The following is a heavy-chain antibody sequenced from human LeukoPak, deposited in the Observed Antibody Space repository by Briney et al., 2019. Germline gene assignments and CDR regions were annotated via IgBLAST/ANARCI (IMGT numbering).Heavy chain of an antibody. D-gene: IGHD4-23*01. V-gene: IGHV3-7*01. J-gene: IGHJ4*02. CDR2: MKEDGGEI. CDR1: GFPFSNYW. CDR3: VRDRGYSTFDY. Sequence: GGSLRLSCAGSGFPFSNYWMAWVRQAPGKGLGRVANMKEDGGEINYVDSVKGRFTISRDNAKNSLDLQMNSLRVDDTAVYYCVRDRGYSTFDYWGQGTLVIVSS.